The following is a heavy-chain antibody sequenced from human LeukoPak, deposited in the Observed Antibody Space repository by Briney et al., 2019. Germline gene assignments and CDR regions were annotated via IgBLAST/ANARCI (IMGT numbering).Heavy chain of an antibody. CDR1: GYTFTNNF. CDR3: ARTAAAGTSQFYMRPFDP. Sequence: GASVKVSCKASGYTFTNNFMHWVRQAPGQGLEWMGWINPNSGGTNYAQKFQGRVTMTRDTSISTAYMELSRLRSDDTAVYYCARTAAAGTSQFYMRPFDPWGQGTLVTVSS. J-gene: IGHJ5*02. CDR2: INPNSGGT. V-gene: IGHV1-2*02. D-gene: IGHD6-13*01.